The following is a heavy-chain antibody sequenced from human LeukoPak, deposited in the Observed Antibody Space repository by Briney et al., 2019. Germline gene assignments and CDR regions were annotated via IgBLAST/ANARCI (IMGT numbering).Heavy chain of an antibody. J-gene: IGHJ4*02. V-gene: IGHV4-4*07. CDR2: IYGSGTA. CDR1: GGSITSFY. D-gene: IGHD5-18*01. CDR3: AGYNYGRFDL. Sequence: PSETLSLTCTVSGGSITSFYWNWIRQPAGKGLEWIGHIYGSGTATYNPSLKSRVTMSGDTSKNQISLKLTSVTAADTAMYYCAGYNYGRFDLCGQGTLVTVSS.